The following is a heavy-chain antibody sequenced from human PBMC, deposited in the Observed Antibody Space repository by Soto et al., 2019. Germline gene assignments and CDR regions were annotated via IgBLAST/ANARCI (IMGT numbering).Heavy chain of an antibody. Sequence: VQLQQWGAGVLKPSETLSLTCAAHGGSFSGFQWSWIRQAPVKGLEWIVEINHNGDTNYNPSLKSRVTISIDTYKNEFSLKLTSVTAGDTALYYCAREWGFCDGTRCFPLFYYWGQGGLVTVSS. J-gene: IGHJ4*02. V-gene: IGHV4-34*01. CDR1: GGSFSGFQ. CDR3: AREWGFCDGTRCFPLFYY. D-gene: IGHD2-2*01. CDR2: INHNGDT.